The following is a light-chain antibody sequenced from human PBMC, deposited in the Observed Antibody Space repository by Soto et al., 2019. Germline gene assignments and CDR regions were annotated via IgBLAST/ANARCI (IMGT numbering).Light chain of an antibody. CDR2: KAS. CDR3: QHYNSYSEA. CDR1: QSIGSW. V-gene: IGKV1-5*03. Sequence: DIQMTQTPSALSASLGNRVTITCRASQSIGSWLAWYQQKPGKAPKLLIYKASTLKSGVPSRFSGSGSGTEFTLTISSLQPDDFATYCCQHYNSYSEAFGQGTKVDIK. J-gene: IGKJ1*01.